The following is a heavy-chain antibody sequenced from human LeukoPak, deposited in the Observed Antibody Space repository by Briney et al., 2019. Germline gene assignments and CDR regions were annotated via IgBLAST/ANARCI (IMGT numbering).Heavy chain of an antibody. CDR3: ARVRLATTIVVVTNYGMDV. Sequence: SETLSLTCTVSGGSISSSGYYWVWIRQPPGKGLEWLGNIYYSGSTNYNPSLKSRVTISVDTSKNQFSLKLSSVTAADTAVYYCARVRLATTIVVVTNYGMDVWGQGTTVTVSS. V-gene: IGHV4-39*07. CDR2: IYYSGST. D-gene: IGHD2-21*02. J-gene: IGHJ6*02. CDR1: GGSISSSGYY.